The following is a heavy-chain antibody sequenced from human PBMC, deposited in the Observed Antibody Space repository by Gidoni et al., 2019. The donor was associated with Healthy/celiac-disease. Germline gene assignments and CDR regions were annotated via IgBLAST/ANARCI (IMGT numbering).Heavy chain of an antibody. CDR1: GYSFTSYW. V-gene: IGHV5-51*04. CDR3: ARLAGDYGDYPGWFDP. D-gene: IGHD4-17*01. J-gene: IGHJ5*02. CDR2: IYPGDADT. Sequence: EAQLVQSGAEVKKPGESLKISCKGSGYSFTSYWIGWVRQMPGKGLEWMGIIYPGDADTRYSPSFQGQVTISADKPISTAYLQWSSLKASDTAMYYCARLAGDYGDYPGWFDPWGQGTLVTVSS.